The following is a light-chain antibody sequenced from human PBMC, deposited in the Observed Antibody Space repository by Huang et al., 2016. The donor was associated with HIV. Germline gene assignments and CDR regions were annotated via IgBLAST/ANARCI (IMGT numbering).Light chain of an antibody. CDR1: QDISNY. CDR3: LQYNTYPWT. V-gene: IGKV1-16*02. J-gene: IGKJ1*01. Sequence: DIQMTQSPSSVSASVGDRVTITCRASQDISNYLAWFQQKPARAPQSLIYAASTLLSGVPSKFIGSGSCTDFTLTINSLQPEDFATYYCLQYNTYPWTFGQGTRVEIK. CDR2: AAS.